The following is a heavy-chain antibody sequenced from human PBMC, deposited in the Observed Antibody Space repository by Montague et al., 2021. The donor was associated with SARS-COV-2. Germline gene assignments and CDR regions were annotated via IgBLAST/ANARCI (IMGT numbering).Heavy chain of an antibody. CDR2: ISYSGAT. V-gene: IGHV4-39*07. CDR3: ARERQEVGIYFDP. J-gene: IGHJ5*02. CDR1: GGSMSTVNYY. D-gene: IGHD1-1*01. Sequence: SETLSLTCTVSGGSMSTVNYYWGWVRQTPGKGLDWVGSISYSGATYYNPSPETRASISRDTSKSQFSLELRSVTAADTAVYYCARERQEVGIYFDPWGHGTLVTVSS.